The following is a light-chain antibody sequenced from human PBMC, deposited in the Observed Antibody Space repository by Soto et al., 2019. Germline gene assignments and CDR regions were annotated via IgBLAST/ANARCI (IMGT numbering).Light chain of an antibody. Sequence: QSALTQPASVSGSPGQSITISCTGTSSDVGGHNLVSWYQQHPGQAPKLMIYEVSKPALGVPARFSPSKSGNTASLTTSGLQAEDEADYYCCSYGGSRAVFGGGTQLTVL. CDR1: SSDVGGHNL. CDR3: CSYGGSRAV. V-gene: IGLV2-23*02. J-gene: IGLJ7*01. CDR2: EVS.